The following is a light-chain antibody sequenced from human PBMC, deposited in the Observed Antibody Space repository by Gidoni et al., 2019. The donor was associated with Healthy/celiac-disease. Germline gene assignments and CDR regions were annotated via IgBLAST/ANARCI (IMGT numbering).Light chain of an antibody. CDR3: QQYYSTPWT. Sequence: DIVMTQSPDSLPVSLGERATINCKSSQSVLYSSKNKNYLAWYQQKPGQPPKLLIYWASTRESGVPDRFSGSGSGTDFTLTISSLQAEDVAVYYCQQYYSTPWTFGQGTKVEIK. V-gene: IGKV4-1*01. J-gene: IGKJ1*01. CDR1: QSVLYSSKNKNY. CDR2: WAS.